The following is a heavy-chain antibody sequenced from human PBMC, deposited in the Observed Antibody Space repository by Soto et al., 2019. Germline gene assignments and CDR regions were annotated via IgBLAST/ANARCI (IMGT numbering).Heavy chain of an antibody. Sequence: EVQLVESGGGLVQPGGSLRLSCAASGFTFSSYWMHWVRQAQGKGLVWVSRINSDGSSTSYADSVKGRFTISRDNAKNTLYLKMNSLRAEDTAVYYCARVPTYYYDSSGENAFDIWGQGTMVTVSS. J-gene: IGHJ3*02. CDR2: INSDGSST. CDR1: GFTFSSYW. V-gene: IGHV3-74*01. CDR3: ARVPTYYYDSSGENAFDI. D-gene: IGHD3-22*01.